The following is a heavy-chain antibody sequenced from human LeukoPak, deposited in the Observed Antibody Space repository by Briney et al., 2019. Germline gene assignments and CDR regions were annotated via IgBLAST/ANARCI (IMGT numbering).Heavy chain of an antibody. CDR2: ITWNGVII. CDR3: AKGPRRGYTLFDY. CDR1: GFTFDDYG. D-gene: IGHD5-18*01. V-gene: IGHV3-20*04. J-gene: IGHJ4*02. Sequence: GGSLRLSCAASGFTFDDYGMSWVRQVPGKGLEWVAGITWNGVIIGYADSAKGRFTISRDNAKNSLFLQMNSLRAEDTAVYYCAKGPRRGYTLFDYWGQGTLVTVSS.